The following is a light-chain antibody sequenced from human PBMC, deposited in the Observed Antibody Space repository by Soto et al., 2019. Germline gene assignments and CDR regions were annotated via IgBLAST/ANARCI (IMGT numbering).Light chain of an antibody. J-gene: IGLJ2*01. Sequence: QTVVTQGHSFPGSPEGPVCLPAGLTSGSVSTSSYPSWYQQTPGQAPRTLIYSTNTRSSGVPDRFSGSILGNKAALTITGAQADDESDYYCVLYMGSGKKVFGGGTKLTVL. CDR1: SGSVSTSSY. CDR3: VLYMGSGKKV. V-gene: IGLV8-61*01. CDR2: STN.